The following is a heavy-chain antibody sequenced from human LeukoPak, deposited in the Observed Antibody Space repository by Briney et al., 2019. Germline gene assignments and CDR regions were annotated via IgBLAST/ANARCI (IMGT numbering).Heavy chain of an antibody. V-gene: IGHV1-3*01. Sequence: HRASVNVSCKASGYTFTSYAMHWVRQAPGRRLEWMGWINAGNGNTKYSQKFQDRVTITRDTSASTAYMELSSLRSEDTAVYYCARDSHYYESSGYNQGGFDYWGQGTLVTVSS. CDR2: INAGNGNT. J-gene: IGHJ4*02. CDR3: ARDSHYYESSGYNQGGFDY. CDR1: GYTFTSYA. D-gene: IGHD3-22*01.